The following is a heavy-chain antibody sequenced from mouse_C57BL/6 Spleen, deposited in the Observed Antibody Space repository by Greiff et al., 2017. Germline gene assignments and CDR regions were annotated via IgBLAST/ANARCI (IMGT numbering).Heavy chain of an antibody. CDR1: GFSFNTHA. D-gene: IGHD5-1*01. V-gene: IGHV10-1*01. Sequence: EADGGLVQPKGSLKLSCAASGFSFNTHAMHWVRQAPGKGLEWVARIRSKSNNYATYYADSVKDRFTHTRDDSESMLYLQMNNLKTEDTAMYYCVRGGVPWENFDGWGTGTTVTVSS. CDR3: VRGGVPWENFDG. J-gene: IGHJ1*03. CDR2: IRSKSNNYAT.